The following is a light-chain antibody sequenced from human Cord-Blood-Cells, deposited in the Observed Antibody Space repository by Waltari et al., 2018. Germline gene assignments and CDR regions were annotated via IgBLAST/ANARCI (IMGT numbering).Light chain of an antibody. V-gene: IGKV3-20*01. CDR2: GAS. CDR3: QQYGSSPPT. Sequence: EIVLTQSPGTLSLSPGERATLSCRASQSVSSSYLAWYQQKPGQAPRLLINGASSRATGIPDTFSGSGSGTDFTLTIIRLEPEDFAVYYCQQYGSSPPTVGGGTKVEIK. CDR1: QSVSSSY. J-gene: IGKJ4*01.